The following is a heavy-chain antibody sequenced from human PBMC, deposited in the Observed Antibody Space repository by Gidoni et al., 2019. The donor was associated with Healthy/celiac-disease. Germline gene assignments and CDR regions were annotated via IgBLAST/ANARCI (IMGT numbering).Heavy chain of an antibody. D-gene: IGHD3-10*01. J-gene: IGHJ5*02. V-gene: IGHV2-5*02. CDR3: AHTRDGGNWFDP. CDR2: IYWDDDK. Sequence: ITLKESGPTLVKPTQTLTLTCPFSGFSLSTSGVGVGWIRQPPGKALEWLALIYWDDDKRYSPSLKSRLTITKDTNKNQVVLTMTNMDPVDTATYYCAHTRDGGNWFDPWGQGTLVTVSS. CDR1: GFSLSTSGVG.